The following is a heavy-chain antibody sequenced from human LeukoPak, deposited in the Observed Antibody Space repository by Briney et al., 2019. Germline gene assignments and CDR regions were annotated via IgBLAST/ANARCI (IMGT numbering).Heavy chain of an antibody. J-gene: IGHJ5*02. CDR3: ARDFGRGYCSTTSCFVPWFDP. D-gene: IGHD2-2*01. CDR2: IYHSGST. V-gene: IGHV4-38-2*02. Sequence: SDTLSLTCTVSGYSISSGYYWGWIRQPPGKGLEWIGSIYHSGSTYYNPSLKSRVTISVDTSKNQFSLKLTSVTAADTAVYYCARDFGRGYCSTTSCFVPWFDPWGQGTLVTVSS. CDR1: GYSISSGYY.